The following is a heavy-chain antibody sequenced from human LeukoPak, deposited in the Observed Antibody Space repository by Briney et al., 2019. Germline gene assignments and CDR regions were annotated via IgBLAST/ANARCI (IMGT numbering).Heavy chain of an antibody. CDR2: IKQDGSEK. V-gene: IGHV3-7*01. J-gene: IGHJ4*02. D-gene: IGHD4-17*01. CDR1: GFTFSSYW. Sequence: GGSLRLSCAASGFTFSSYWMSWVRQAPGKGLEWVAKIKQDGSEKYYVDSVKGRFTISRDNAKNTLYLQMNSLRAEDTAVYYCAKGGATVIDYWGQGTLVTVSS. CDR3: AKGGATVIDY.